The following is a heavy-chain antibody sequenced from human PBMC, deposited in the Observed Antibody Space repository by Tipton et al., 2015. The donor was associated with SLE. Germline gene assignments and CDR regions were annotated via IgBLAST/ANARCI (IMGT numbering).Heavy chain of an antibody. D-gene: IGHD3-16*01. CDR3: ARGLVGGGGFDY. V-gene: IGHV4-39*07. Sequence: LRLSCTVSGGSISSSSYYWGWIRQPPGKGLEWIGSIYYSGSTYYNPSLKSRVTISVDTSKNQFSLKLSSVTAADTAVYYCARGLVGGGGFDYWGQGTLVTVSS. CDR2: IYYSGST. J-gene: IGHJ4*02. CDR1: GGSISSSSYY.